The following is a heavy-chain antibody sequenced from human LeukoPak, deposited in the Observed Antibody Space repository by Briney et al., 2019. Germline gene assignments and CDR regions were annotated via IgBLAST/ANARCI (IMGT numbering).Heavy chain of an antibody. Sequence: GGSLRLSCAASGFTFSSYWMHWVRQAPGKGLVWVSRINSDGSSTSYADSVKGRFTISGDNAKNTLYLQMNSLRAEDTAVYYCARESSSWYETIDYWGQGTLVTVSS. J-gene: IGHJ4*02. D-gene: IGHD6-13*01. CDR1: GFTFSSYW. CDR3: ARESSSWYETIDY. V-gene: IGHV3-74*01. CDR2: INSDGSST.